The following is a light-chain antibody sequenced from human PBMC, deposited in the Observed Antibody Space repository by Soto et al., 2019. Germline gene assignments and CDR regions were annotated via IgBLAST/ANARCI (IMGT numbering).Light chain of an antibody. CDR3: MQALQTPLT. J-gene: IGKJ4*01. CDR2: LGS. V-gene: IGKV2-28*01. Sequence: DIVMTQSPLSLPVTPGEPASISCSSSQSLLDSNGYNYLDWYLQKPGQSPQLLIYLGSNRASGVPDRFSGSGSCTYFTLKISRVEVEDVGIYYCMQALQTPLTFGGGTRVEIK. CDR1: QSLLDSNGYNY.